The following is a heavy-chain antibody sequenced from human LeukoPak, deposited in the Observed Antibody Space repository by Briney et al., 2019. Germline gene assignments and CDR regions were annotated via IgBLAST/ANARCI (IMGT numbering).Heavy chain of an antibody. Sequence: GASLRLSCAASGFTFSNAAMSWVRQAPGKGLEWVSTISDNGASTFYADSVKGRFTISRDNSKNTLYLQMNSLRAEDTAVYFCTHKTGVDYWGQGTLVTVSS. CDR2: ISDNGAST. CDR1: GFTFSNAA. V-gene: IGHV3-23*01. CDR3: THKTGVDY. J-gene: IGHJ4*02.